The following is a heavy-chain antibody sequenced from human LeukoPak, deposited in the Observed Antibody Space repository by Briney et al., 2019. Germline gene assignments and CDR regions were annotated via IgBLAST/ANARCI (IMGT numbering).Heavy chain of an antibody. CDR1: GGSFSGYY. J-gene: IGHJ4*02. CDR2: INRSGST. CDR3: ARGLHRLGLTDY. Sequence: PSETLSLTCAVYGGSFSGYYWSWIRQPPGKGLEWIGEINRSGSTNYNPSLKSRVTISVDTSKNQFSLKLSSVTAADTAVYYCARGLHRLGLTDYWGQGTLVTVSS. D-gene: IGHD7-27*01. V-gene: IGHV4-34*01.